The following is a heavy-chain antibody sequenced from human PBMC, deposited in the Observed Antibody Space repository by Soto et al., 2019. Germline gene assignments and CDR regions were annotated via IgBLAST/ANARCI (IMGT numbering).Heavy chain of an antibody. CDR2: INSDGSGT. D-gene: IGHD3-10*01. Sequence: HPGGSLRLSCAASGFTLSRYWMHWVRQAPGKGLVWVSRINSDGSGTSYADSVKGRFTISKDNAKNTLYLQMNSLRAEDTAVYYCVRGGSTFDYWGQGTLVTVSS. V-gene: IGHV3-74*01. CDR1: GFTLSRYW. J-gene: IGHJ4*02. CDR3: VRGGSTFDY.